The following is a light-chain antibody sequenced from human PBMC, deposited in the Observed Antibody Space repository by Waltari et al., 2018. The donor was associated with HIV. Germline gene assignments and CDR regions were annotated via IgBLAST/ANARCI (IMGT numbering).Light chain of an antibody. Sequence: SSELIQPPSMSVSPGQTASITCSGDKLGNKYASWYQQKPGQSPVLVMYQDIKRPSDIPGRLSGSNSGDTATLTISGTQAFDEADYYCQAWDTSGVVFGGGTKLTVL. CDR2: QDI. CDR3: QAWDTSGVV. V-gene: IGLV3-1*01. CDR1: KLGNKY. J-gene: IGLJ2*01.